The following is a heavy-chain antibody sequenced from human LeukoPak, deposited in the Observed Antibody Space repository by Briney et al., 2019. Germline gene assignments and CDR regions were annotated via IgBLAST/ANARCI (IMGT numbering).Heavy chain of an antibody. CDR1: GFTFSSYE. D-gene: IGHD3-10*02. CDR2: FSSSGSTI. V-gene: IGHV3-48*03. Sequence: GRSLSPACAASGFTFSSYEMNWVRQAPRKWLEWVSYFSSSGSTIYYAGSVEGRFTISRDNAKNSLYLQMNSLRAEDTAVYYCAELGITMIGGVWGKGTTVTISS. J-gene: IGHJ6*04. CDR3: AELGITMIGGV.